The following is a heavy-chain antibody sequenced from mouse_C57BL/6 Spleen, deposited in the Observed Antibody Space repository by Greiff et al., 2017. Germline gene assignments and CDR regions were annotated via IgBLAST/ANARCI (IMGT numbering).Heavy chain of an antibody. CDR2: INPSTGGT. CDR3: AREYYGSTTFFDY. V-gene: IGHV1-42*01. CDR1: GYSFTGYY. D-gene: IGHD1-1*01. Sequence: EVKLVESGPELVKPGASVKISCKASGYSFTGYYMNWVKQSPEKSLEWIGEINPSTGGTTYNQKFKAKATLTVDKSSSTAYMQLKSLTSEDSAVYYCAREYYGSTTFFDYWGQGTTLTVSS. J-gene: IGHJ2*01.